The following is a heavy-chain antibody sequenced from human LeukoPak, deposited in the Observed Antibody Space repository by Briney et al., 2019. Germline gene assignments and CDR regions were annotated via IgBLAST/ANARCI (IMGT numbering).Heavy chain of an antibody. J-gene: IGHJ6*02. Sequence: PGGSLRLSCAASGFPFSSYCVNWVRQAPGKGLEWVSSISSSSSYIYYADSVKGRFTISRDNAKNSLYLQMNSLRAEDTAVYYCARGSPYDGIDVWGQGTTVTVSS. D-gene: IGHD2-8*01. CDR2: ISSSSSYI. CDR3: ARGSPYDGIDV. CDR1: GFPFSSYC. V-gene: IGHV3-21*01.